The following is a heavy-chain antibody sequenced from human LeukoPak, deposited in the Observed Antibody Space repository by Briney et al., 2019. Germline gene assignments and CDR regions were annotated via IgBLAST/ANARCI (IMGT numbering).Heavy chain of an antibody. CDR3: ARGLYSQFDP. CDR2: INHSGST. Sequence: SETLSLTCAVYGGSFSGYYWSWIRQPPGKGLEWIGEINHSGSTNYNPSLKSRVTISVDTSKNQSSLKLSSVTAADTAVYYCARGLYSQFDPWGQGTLVTVSS. CDR1: GGSFSGYY. V-gene: IGHV4-34*01. J-gene: IGHJ5*02. D-gene: IGHD5-18*01.